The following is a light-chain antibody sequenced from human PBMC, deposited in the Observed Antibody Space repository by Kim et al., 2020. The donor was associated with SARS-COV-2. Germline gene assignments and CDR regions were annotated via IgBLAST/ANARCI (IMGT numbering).Light chain of an antibody. CDR1: QDISKY. J-gene: IGKJ3*01. V-gene: IGKV1-27*01. CDR2: GAS. CDR3: QNYHSAPFT. Sequence: ASVGDRVTITCWASQDISKYLAWYQQKPGDVPQLLIYGASSLQSGVPSRFSGGGSGADFTLTISSLQPEDVATYYCQNYHSAPFTFGPGTKVDIK.